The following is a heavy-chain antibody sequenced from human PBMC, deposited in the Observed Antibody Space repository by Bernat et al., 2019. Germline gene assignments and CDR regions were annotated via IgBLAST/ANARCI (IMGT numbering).Heavy chain of an antibody. J-gene: IGHJ6*04. CDR2: IIPILGIA. D-gene: IGHD2-2*01. CDR1: GGTFSSYA. CDR3: ARERYCSSTSCYRYYYYGMDV. Sequence: QVQLVQSGAEVKKPGSSVKVSCKASGGTFSSYAIRWVRQAPGQGLEWMGRIIPILGIANYAQKFQDRVTITADQSTGTAYMELSSLGSEGTAVYYCARERYCSSTSCYRYYYYGMDVWGEATKVTVSS. V-gene: IGHV1-69*04.